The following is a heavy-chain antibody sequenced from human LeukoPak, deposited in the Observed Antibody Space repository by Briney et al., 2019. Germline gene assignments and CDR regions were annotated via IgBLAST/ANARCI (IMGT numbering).Heavy chain of an antibody. CDR2: IYDSGTT. Sequence: SETLSLTCTVSGGSISSYYWSWIRQPPGKGLEWFGYIYDSGTTNYNPSLKSRVTISVDTSKNQFSLKLSSVTAADTAVYYCARVSWFPGTSYYYLDVWGKGTTVTVSS. J-gene: IGHJ6*03. V-gene: IGHV4-59*01. CDR3: ARVSWFPGTSYYYLDV. D-gene: IGHD1-1*01. CDR1: GGSISSYY.